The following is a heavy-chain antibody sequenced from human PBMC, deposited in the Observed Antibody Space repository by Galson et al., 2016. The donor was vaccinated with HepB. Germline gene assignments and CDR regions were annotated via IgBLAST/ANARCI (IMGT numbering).Heavy chain of an antibody. V-gene: IGHV3-33*01. D-gene: IGHD4-17*01. CDR3: ARGDFGDSIDY. CDR2: IWYDGSNK. Sequence: SLRLSCAASGFTFSSYGMHWVRQAPGKGLEWVAVIWYDGSNKYYADSVKGRFTISRDNSKNTLYVQMNSLRAEDTAVYYCARGDFGDSIDYWGQGTLVTVSS. CDR1: GFTFSSYG. J-gene: IGHJ4*02.